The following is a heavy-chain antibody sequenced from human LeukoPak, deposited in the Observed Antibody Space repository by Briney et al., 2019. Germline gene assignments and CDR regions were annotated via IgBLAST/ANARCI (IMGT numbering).Heavy chain of an antibody. CDR3: ARDSFGHFENDAFDI. Sequence: ASETLSLTCTVSGGSISSSSYYWVWIRQPPGKGLEWVSSISSSSSYIYYADSVKGRFTISRDNAKNSLYLQMNSLRAEDTAVYYCARDSFGHFENDAFDIWGQGTMVTVSS. CDR1: GGSISSSS. CDR2: ISSSSSYI. J-gene: IGHJ3*02. D-gene: IGHD3-16*01. V-gene: IGHV3-21*01.